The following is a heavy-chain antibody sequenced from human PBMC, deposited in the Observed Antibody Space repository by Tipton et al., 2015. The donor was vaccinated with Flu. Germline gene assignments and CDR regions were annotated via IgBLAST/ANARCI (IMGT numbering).Heavy chain of an antibody. Sequence: TLSLTCAVSGNSITSAFYWGWIRQSPGKGLEWIASIHYTGITYSNRSLNSRVTISRDTSKNQFSLKLSSVTAADTAVYYCARSPRDTTFVGWGNWFDSWGQGALVTVSS. V-gene: IGHV4-38-2*01. D-gene: IGHD2/OR15-2a*01. CDR3: ARSPRDTTFVGWGNWFDS. CDR1: GNSITSAFY. J-gene: IGHJ5*01. CDR2: IHYTGIT.